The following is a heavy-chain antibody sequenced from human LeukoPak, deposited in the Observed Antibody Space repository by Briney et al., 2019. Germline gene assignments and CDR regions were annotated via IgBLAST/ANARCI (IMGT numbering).Heavy chain of an antibody. CDR2: ISGCGGST. Sequence: PGGSLRLSCAASGFTFSSYAMSWVRQAPGKGLEWVSAISGCGGSTYYADSVKGRFTISRDNSKNTLYLQMNSLRAEDTAVYYCATTPTGYSYGWDYYYGMDVWGQGTTVTVSS. D-gene: IGHD5-18*01. CDR3: ATTPTGYSYGWDYYYGMDV. J-gene: IGHJ6*02. V-gene: IGHV3-23*01. CDR1: GFTFSSYA.